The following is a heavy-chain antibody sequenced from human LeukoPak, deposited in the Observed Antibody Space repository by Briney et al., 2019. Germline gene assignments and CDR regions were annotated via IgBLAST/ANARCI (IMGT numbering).Heavy chain of an antibody. D-gene: IGHD3-22*01. CDR2: IYYSGST. CDR3: ARADYYDSSGYRQNWYFDL. V-gene: IGHV4-31*03. Sequence: SETLSLTCTVSGGSISSGGYYWSWIRQHPGKSLEWIGYIYYSGSTYYNPSLKSRVTISVDTSKNQFSLKLSSVTAADTAVYYCARADYYDSSGYRQNWYFDLWGRGTLVTVSS. CDR1: GGSISSGGYY. J-gene: IGHJ2*01.